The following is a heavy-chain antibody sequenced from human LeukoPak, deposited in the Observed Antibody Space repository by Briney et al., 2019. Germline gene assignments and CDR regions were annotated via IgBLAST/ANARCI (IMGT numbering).Heavy chain of an antibody. CDR2: ISGSGGST. V-gene: IGHV3-23*01. Sequence: PGGSLRLSCAASGFTFSSYAMSWVRQAPGKGLEWVSTISGSGGSTYYADSVKGRFTISRDNSKNTLYLQMNSLRAEDTAVYYCAKGDTYYYDSSGYPDYWGQGTLVTVSS. CDR1: GFTFSSYA. J-gene: IGHJ4*02. CDR3: AKGDTYYYDSSGYPDY. D-gene: IGHD3-22*01.